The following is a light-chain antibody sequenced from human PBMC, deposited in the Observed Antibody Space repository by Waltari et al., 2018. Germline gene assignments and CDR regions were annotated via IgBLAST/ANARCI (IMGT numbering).Light chain of an antibody. CDR1: QSVSTIS. CDR2: GTS. J-gene: IGKJ4*01. CDR3: QQYDGIVVT. Sequence: ERATLSCRASQSVSTISLTWYQQKPGQAPRLLIYGTSSRATGIPDRFSGSGSGTDFTLTISRLQPEDFAIYYCQQYDGIVVTFGGGTKVEI. V-gene: IGKV3-20*01.